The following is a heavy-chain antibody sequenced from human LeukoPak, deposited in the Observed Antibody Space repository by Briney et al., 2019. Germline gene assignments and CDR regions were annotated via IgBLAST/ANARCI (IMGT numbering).Heavy chain of an antibody. CDR2: IYHSGST. CDR3: ARTTTVTPRFDP. D-gene: IGHD4-17*01. V-gene: IGHV4-38-2*01. Sequence: SETLSLTCAVCGYSISSGYYWGWIRQPPGKGLEWIGSIYHSGSTYYNPSLKSRVTISVDTSKNQFSLKLSSVTAADTAVYYCARTTTVTPRFDPWGQGTLVTVSS. CDR1: GYSISSGYY. J-gene: IGHJ5*02.